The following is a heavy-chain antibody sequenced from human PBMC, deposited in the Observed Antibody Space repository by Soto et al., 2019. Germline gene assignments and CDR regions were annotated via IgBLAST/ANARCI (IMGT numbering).Heavy chain of an antibody. CDR3: ARKVFIAAPLDY. V-gene: IGHV4-39*01. Sequence: PSETLSLTXTVSGGSISSSSYYWGWIRQPPGKGLEWIGSIYYSGSTYYNPSLKSRVTISVDTSKNQFSLKLSSVTAADTAVYYCARKVFIAAPLDYWGQGTLVTVSS. CDR2: IYYSGST. D-gene: IGHD6-13*01. J-gene: IGHJ4*02. CDR1: GGSISSSSYY.